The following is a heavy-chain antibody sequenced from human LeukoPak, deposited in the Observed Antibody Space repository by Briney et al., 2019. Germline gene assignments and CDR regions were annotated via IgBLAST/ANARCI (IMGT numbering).Heavy chain of an antibody. Sequence: SGTLSLTCTVSGYSISSGYHWGWIRQPPGKGLEWIGSIYHSGSTYYNPSLKSRVTISVDTSKNQFSLKLSSVTAADTAVYYCARADYDILTGYYRVGGAFDIWGQGTMVTVSS. CDR3: ARADYDILTGYYRVGGAFDI. D-gene: IGHD3-9*01. CDR2: IYHSGST. J-gene: IGHJ3*02. V-gene: IGHV4-38-2*02. CDR1: GYSISSGYH.